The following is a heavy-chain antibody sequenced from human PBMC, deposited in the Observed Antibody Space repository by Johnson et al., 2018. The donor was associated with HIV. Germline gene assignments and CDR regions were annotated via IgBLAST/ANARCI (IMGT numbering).Heavy chain of an antibody. Sequence: QVQLVESGGGLVQPGGSLRLSCAASGFTFSSYAMHWVRQAPGKGPEWVAVISFDGNLKKYADSVKGRFTITRDNSKNTLYLQMNSLRAEDTAVYYCARAPHDAFDVWGQGTMVTVSS. CDR1: GFTFSSYA. CDR3: ARAPHDAFDV. V-gene: IGHV3-30*04. CDR2: ISFDGNLK. J-gene: IGHJ3*01.